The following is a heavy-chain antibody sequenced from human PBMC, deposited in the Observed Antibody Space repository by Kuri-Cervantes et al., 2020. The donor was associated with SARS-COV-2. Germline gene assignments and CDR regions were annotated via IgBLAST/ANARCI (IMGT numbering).Heavy chain of an antibody. CDR2: IKQDGSEK. CDR3: ARANCSTPTCSNPGGY. J-gene: IGHJ4*02. D-gene: IGHD2-2*01. Sequence: GGPLKISCAASGFTICTYWMSWVRQAPGKGLEWVANIKQDGSEKNYVDSVKGRFTISRDNAKNSLYLQTNSLRAEDTAVYYCARANCSTPTCSNPGGYWGQGTLVTVSS. CDR1: GFTICTYW. V-gene: IGHV3-7*01.